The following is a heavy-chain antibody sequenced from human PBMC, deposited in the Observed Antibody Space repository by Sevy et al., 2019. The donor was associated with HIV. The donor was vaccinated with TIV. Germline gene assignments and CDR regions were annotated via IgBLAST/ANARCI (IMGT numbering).Heavy chain of an antibody. J-gene: IGHJ3*02. V-gene: IGHV3-74*01. Sequence: GGSLRLSCAASGFSFSRFWMHWVRQAPGKGLVWVSRINSDETSTSYADSVKGRFTISRDNARHTLFLQMNSLTVEDTAVYYCARRDGYTRRAFDMWGQGTMVTASS. CDR2: INSDETST. D-gene: IGHD5-12*01. CDR1: GFSFSRFW. CDR3: ARRDGYTRRAFDM.